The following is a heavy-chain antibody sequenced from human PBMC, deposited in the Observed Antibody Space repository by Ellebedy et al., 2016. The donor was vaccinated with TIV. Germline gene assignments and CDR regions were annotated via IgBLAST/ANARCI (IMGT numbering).Heavy chain of an antibody. CDR2: IIPIFGTA. CDR1: GGTFISYA. CDR3: ARGISGIVVVITEGMDV. V-gene: IGHV1-69*13. Sequence: SVKVSCXASGGTFISYAISWVRQAPGQGLEWMGGIIPIFGTANYAQKFQGRVTITADESTSTAYMELSSLRSEDTAVYYCARGISGIVVVITEGMDVWGQGTTVTVSS. J-gene: IGHJ6*02. D-gene: IGHD3-22*01.